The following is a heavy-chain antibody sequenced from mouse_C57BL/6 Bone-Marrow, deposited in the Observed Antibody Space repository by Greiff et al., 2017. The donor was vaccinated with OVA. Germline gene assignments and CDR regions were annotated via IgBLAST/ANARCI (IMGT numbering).Heavy chain of an antibody. V-gene: IGHV1-81*01. J-gene: IGHJ3*01. CDR2: IYPRSGNT. Sequence: QVQLQQSGAELARPGASVKLSCKASGYTFTSYGISWVRQRTGQGLEWIGEIYPRSGNTYYNEKFKGKATLTADKSSSTAYMELRSLTSEDSAVYFCARYGYPAWFAYWGQGTLVTVSA. CDR3: ARYGYPAWFAY. D-gene: IGHD2-2*01. CDR1: GYTFTSYG.